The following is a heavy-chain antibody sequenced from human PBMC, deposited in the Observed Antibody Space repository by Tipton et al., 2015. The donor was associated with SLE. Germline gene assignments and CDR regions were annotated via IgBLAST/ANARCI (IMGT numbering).Heavy chain of an antibody. D-gene: IGHD2-2*01. Sequence: TLSLTCTVSGGSISSSSYYWGWIRQPPGKGLGWIGCIYYSGSTYYNPSLKSRVTISVDTSKNQFSLKLSSVTAAETAVYYCARHGLTDIVVVPAATPLDYWGQGTLVTVSS. CDR3: ARHGLTDIVVVPAATPLDY. V-gene: IGHV4-39*01. CDR1: GGSISSSSYY. J-gene: IGHJ4*02. CDR2: IYYSGST.